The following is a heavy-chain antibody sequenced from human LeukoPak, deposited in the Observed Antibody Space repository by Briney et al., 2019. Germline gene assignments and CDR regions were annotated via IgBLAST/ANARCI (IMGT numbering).Heavy chain of an antibody. D-gene: IGHD3-22*01. Sequence: GGSLRLSCAASGFTFDDYGMSWVRQAPGKGLEWVSGINWNGGSTGYADSVKGRFTISRDNAKNSLYLQMNSLRAEDTALYYCARAESDYDSSGYYYYFDYWGQRTLVTVSS. CDR1: GFTFDDYG. V-gene: IGHV3-20*04. J-gene: IGHJ4*02. CDR2: INWNGGST. CDR3: ARAESDYDSSGYYYYFDY.